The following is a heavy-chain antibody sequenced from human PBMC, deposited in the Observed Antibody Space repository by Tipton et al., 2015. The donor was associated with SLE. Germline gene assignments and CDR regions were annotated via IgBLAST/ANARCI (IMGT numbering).Heavy chain of an antibody. CDR3: ARRKAARGRYWYFDL. Sequence: TLSLTCAVYGMSFSGYYWSWIRQPPGKGLEWIGEINHSGSTNYNPSLKSRVTISVDTSKNQFSLKLSSVTAADTAVYYCARRKAARGRYWYFDLWGRGTLVTVSS. V-gene: IGHV4-34*01. CDR1: GMSFSGYY. J-gene: IGHJ2*01. D-gene: IGHD6-13*01. CDR2: INHSGST.